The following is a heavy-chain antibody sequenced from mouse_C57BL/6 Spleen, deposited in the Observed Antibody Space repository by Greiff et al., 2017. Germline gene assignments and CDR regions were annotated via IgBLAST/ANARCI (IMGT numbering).Heavy chain of an antibody. CDR2: IYPRSGNT. CDR1: GYTFTSYG. D-gene: IGHD1-1*01. CDR3: ADLYGSSLFAY. Sequence: VQLQESGAELARPGASVKLSCKASGYTFTSYGISWVKQRTGQGLEWIGEIYPRSGNTYYNEKFKGKATLTADKSSSTAYMELRSLTSEDSAVYFCADLYGSSLFAYWGQGTLVTVSA. J-gene: IGHJ3*01. V-gene: IGHV1-81*01.